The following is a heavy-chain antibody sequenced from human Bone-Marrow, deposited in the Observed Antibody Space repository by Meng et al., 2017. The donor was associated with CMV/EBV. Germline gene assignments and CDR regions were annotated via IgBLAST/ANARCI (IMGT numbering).Heavy chain of an antibody. V-gene: IGHV3-21*01. CDR1: GFTFSSYS. Sequence: GESLKISCAASGFTFSSYSMNWVRQAPGKGLEWVSSISSSSSYIYHADSVKGRFTISRDNAKNSLYLQMNSLRAEDKAVYYCARDLVGYNTIDYWGQGTLVTVSS. J-gene: IGHJ4*02. D-gene: IGHD5-24*01. CDR2: ISSSSSYI. CDR3: ARDLVGYNTIDY.